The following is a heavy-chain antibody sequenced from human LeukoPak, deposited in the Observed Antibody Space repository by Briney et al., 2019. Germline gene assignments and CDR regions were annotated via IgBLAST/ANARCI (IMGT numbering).Heavy chain of an antibody. CDR3: ARHYYGSGSSSYYYYYYMDV. CDR1: GGSLSSYH. CDR2: IYYSGST. Sequence: PSETLSLSCTVSGGSLSSYHWSWISQPPGRGLEWNGYIYYSGSTNYNASLQSRVTMSVDTSHNQFAPKLAAVTRADSAVYYWARHYYGSGSSSYYYYYYMDVWGKGTTVTISS. V-gene: IGHV4-59*01. J-gene: IGHJ6*03. D-gene: IGHD3-10*01.